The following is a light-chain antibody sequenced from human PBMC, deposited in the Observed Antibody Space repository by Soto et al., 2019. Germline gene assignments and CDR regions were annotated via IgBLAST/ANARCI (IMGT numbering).Light chain of an antibody. Sequence: EIVLTQSPGTLSLSPGERATLSCRASQNVSSSYLAWYQQKPGQAPRLLIYAATSRANGIPDRFRGSGSGTDFTLSISRLEPEDFAVYYCQYYGRSPYTFGQGTKLEIK. CDR1: QNVSSSY. CDR2: AAT. CDR3: QYYGRSPYT. V-gene: IGKV3-20*01. J-gene: IGKJ2*01.